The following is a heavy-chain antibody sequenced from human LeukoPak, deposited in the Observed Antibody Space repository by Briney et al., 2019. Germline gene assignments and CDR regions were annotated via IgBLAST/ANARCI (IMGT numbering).Heavy chain of an antibody. Sequence: GGSLSLPCQAPGLTFTTYAMSGFRQAQGKGLEWVSSISGSGGNTYYADSVKGRFTISRDISKNTLYLQMNSLRAADTAIYYCAKDRYGDYYFDYWGQGTLVTVSS. J-gene: IGHJ4*02. CDR2: ISGSGGNT. CDR1: GLTFTTYA. CDR3: AKDRYGDYYFDY. V-gene: IGHV3-23*01. D-gene: IGHD4-17*01.